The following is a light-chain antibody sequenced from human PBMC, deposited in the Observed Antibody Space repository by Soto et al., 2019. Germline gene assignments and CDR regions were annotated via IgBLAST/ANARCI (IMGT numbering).Light chain of an antibody. V-gene: IGLV1-44*01. J-gene: IGLJ2*01. Sequence: QSVLTQPPSASGTPGQRVAISCSGTRSNIGSNPVNWFQQLPGTAPKLLIYGSDQRPSGVPDRFSGSKSGTSASLAISGLQSEDEADYYCAAWDVSLFGPVFGGGTKLTVL. CDR1: RSNIGSNP. CDR2: GSD. CDR3: AAWDVSLFGPV.